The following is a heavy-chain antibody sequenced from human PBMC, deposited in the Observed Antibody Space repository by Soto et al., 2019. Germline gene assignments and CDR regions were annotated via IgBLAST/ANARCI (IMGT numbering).Heavy chain of an antibody. CDR2: IYYSGST. CDR1: GGSISSYY. CDR3: ARYASYDSSGYYQYYFDY. D-gene: IGHD3-22*01. J-gene: IGHJ4*02. Sequence: PSETPSLTCTVSGGSISSYYWSWIRQPPGKGLEWIGYIYYSGSTNYNPSLKSRVTISVDTSKNQFSLKLSSVTAADTAVYYCARYASYDSSGYYQYYFDYWGQGTLVTVSS. V-gene: IGHV4-59*01.